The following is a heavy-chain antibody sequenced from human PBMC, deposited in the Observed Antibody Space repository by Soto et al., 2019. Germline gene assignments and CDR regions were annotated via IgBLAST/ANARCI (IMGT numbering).Heavy chain of an antibody. CDR2: IYYSGIT. J-gene: IGHJ4*02. D-gene: IGHD2-8*02. CDR1: GGSISSYY. CDR3: ARGGGVYYFDY. V-gene: IGHV4-59*01. Sequence: SETLSLTCTVSGGSISSYYWSWIRQPPGKGLAWIGYIYYSGITDYNPSLKSRVTISVDTSKSQFSLKLSSVTAADTAVYYCARGGGVYYFDYWGQGTLVTVSS.